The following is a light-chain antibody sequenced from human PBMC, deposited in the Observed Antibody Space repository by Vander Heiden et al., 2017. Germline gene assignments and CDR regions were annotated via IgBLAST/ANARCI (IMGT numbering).Light chain of an antibody. CDR2: DAS. J-gene: IGKJ4*01. CDR1: QSVSVY. CDR3: QQRYTWPPLT. Sequence: EVVLTQSPATLSLSPGERATLSCRASQSVSVYLAWYQQKPGQAPRLLSYDASNRATGIPARFSGSGSGTDFTLTISSLEPEDFAVYYCQQRYTWPPLTFGGGTRVEIK. V-gene: IGKV3-11*01.